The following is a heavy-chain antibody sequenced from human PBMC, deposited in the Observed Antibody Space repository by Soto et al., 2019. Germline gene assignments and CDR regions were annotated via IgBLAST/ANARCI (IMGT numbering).Heavy chain of an antibody. Sequence: PSETLSLTCAVYGGSFSGYYWSWIRQPPGKGLEWIGEINHSGSTNYNPSLKSRVTISVDTSKNQFSLKLSSVTAADTAVYYCASIFGVVNSRYYYYGMDVWGQGTTVTVSS. CDR1: GGSFSGYY. J-gene: IGHJ6*02. D-gene: IGHD3-3*01. CDR3: ASIFGVVNSRYYYYGMDV. V-gene: IGHV4-34*01. CDR2: INHSGST.